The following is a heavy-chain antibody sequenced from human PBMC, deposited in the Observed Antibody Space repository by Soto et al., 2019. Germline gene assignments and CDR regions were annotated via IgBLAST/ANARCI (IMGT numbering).Heavy chain of an antibody. CDR3: ARGATVTQYDY. CDR2: GSYSGTT. D-gene: IGHD4-17*01. V-gene: IGHV4-61*01. J-gene: IGHJ4*02. CDR1: GVSVSSGSFY. Sequence: SETLSLTCTVSGVSVSSGSFYWAWIRQPPGKGLECIGFGSYSGTTNYKPSLKSRVTISVDTSRSQISLKVSSLTAADTAAYYGARGATVTQYDYWGQGTLVTVSS.